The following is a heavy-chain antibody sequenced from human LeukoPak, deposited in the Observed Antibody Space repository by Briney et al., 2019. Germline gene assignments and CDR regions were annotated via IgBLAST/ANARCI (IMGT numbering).Heavy chain of an antibody. CDR2: IYHSGST. CDR3: ARLPYSSSSDY. CDR1: GYSISSGYY. Sequence: PSETLSLTCAVSGYSISSGYYWGWIRQPPGKGLEWIGSIYHSGSTYYNLSLKSRVTISVDTSKNQFSLKLSSVTAADTAVYYCARLPYSSSSDYWGQGTLVTVSS. J-gene: IGHJ4*02. D-gene: IGHD6-6*01. V-gene: IGHV4-38-2*01.